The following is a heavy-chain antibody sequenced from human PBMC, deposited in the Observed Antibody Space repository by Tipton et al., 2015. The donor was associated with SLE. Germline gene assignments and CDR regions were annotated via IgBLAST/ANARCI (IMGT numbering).Heavy chain of an antibody. CDR3: ARGWSLDWAPFGF. J-gene: IGHJ4*02. V-gene: IGHV4-59*11. CDR2: IYYGGST. D-gene: IGHD3-9*01. CDR1: GDSISNHY. Sequence: TLSLTCTVSGDSISNHYWSWIRQPPGKGLEWIGFIYYGGSTNYNPSLKSRLTISVDASKNQFSLKLTSVTAADTAVYYCARGWSLDWAPFGFWGQGTLVTVSS.